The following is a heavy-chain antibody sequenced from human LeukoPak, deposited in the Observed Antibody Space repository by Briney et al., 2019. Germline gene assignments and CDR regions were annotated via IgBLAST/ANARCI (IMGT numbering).Heavy chain of an antibody. CDR2: INPSGGST. CDR1: GYTFTSYY. D-gene: IGHD4-23*01. Sequence: ASVKVSCKASGYTFTSYYMHWVRQAPGQGLEWMGIINPSGGSTSYAQKFQGRVTMTRDTSTSTVYMELSSLRSEDTAVYYCARDMTTVVTQTHFDYWGKGTTVTVSS. CDR3: ARDMTTVVTQTHFDY. V-gene: IGHV1-46*01. J-gene: IGHJ6*04.